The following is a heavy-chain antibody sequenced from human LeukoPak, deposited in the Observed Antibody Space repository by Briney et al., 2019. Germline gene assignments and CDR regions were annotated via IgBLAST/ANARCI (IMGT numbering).Heavy chain of an antibody. Sequence: GGSLRLSCAASGFTFSSYAMHWVRQAPGKGLEWVAVISYDGSNKYYPDSVKGRFTISRDNSKNTLYLQMNSLRAEDTAVYYCARDSSSPYWGQGTLVTVSS. CDR3: ARDSSSPY. CDR1: GFTFSSYA. V-gene: IGHV3-30-3*01. CDR2: ISYDGSNK. J-gene: IGHJ4*02. D-gene: IGHD6-13*01.